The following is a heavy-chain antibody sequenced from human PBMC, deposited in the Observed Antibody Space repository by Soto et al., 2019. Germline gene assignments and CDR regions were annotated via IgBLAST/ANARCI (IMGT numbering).Heavy chain of an antibody. Sequence: GGSLRLSCAASGFTFSTYWMNWVRQAPGKGLEWVANIKQDGSEKYYVDSVKGRFAISRDNAKDSLFLQMNNLRAEETAVYYCVRDWSTFWGMDVWGQGTTVTVSS. CDR3: VRDWSTFWGMDV. CDR2: IKQDGSEK. CDR1: GFTFSTYW. V-gene: IGHV3-7*01. J-gene: IGHJ6*02.